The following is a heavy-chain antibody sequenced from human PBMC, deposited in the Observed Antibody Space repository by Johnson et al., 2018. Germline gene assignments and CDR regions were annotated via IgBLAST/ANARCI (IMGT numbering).Heavy chain of an antibody. CDR2: IGSAGDT. CDR3: ARDSPGGGWPLDAFDI. J-gene: IGHJ3*02. V-gene: IGHV3-13*01. Sequence: VQLVQSGGGLVQPGGSLRLSCAASGFTFSSYDMHWVRQVTGKGLEWVSAIGSAGDTYYPDSVKGRFTISRDNSKNTLYLQMNSLRAEDTAVYSCARDSPGGGWPLDAFDIWGQGTMVTVSS. CDR1: GFTFSSYD. D-gene: IGHD6-19*01.